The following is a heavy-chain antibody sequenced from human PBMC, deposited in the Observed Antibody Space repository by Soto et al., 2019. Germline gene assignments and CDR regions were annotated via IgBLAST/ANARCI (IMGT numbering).Heavy chain of an antibody. Sequence: SETLSLTCTVSGGSISSYYWSWIRQPPGKGLEWIGYIYYSGSTNYNPSLKSRVTISVDTSKNQFSLKLSSVTAADTAVYYCARQRYSGYADFDYWGQGTLVTVSS. CDR2: IYYSGST. D-gene: IGHD5-12*01. CDR1: GGSISSYY. J-gene: IGHJ4*02. V-gene: IGHV4-59*08. CDR3: ARQRYSGYADFDY.